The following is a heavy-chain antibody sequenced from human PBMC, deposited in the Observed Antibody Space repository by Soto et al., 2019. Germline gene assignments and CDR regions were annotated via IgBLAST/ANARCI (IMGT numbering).Heavy chain of an antibody. CDR1: GYTFTGYY. CDR2: INPNSGGP. D-gene: IGHD3-3*01. Sequence: QVQLVQSGAEVKKPGASVKVSCKASGYTFTGYYMHWVRQAPGQGLEWMGWINPNSGGPNYARKFQGWVTMTGDTWISTAYMELSRLRSDDTAVYYCARGRRTIFGVVGAFDIWGQGTMVTVSS. J-gene: IGHJ3*02. CDR3: ARGRRTIFGVVGAFDI. V-gene: IGHV1-2*04.